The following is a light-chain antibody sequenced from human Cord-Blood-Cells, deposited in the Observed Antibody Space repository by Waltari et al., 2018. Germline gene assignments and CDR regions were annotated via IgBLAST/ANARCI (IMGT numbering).Light chain of an antibody. CDR1: QSISSY. V-gene: IGKV1-39*01. CDR2: AAS. Sequence: DIQMTQSQSSLSASVGDRVTITCRASQSISSYLNWYQQKPGKAPKLLIYAASSLQSGVPSRFSGSGSATDFTLTITSLQPEDFATYYCQQSYSTPRTFGGGTKVEIK. J-gene: IGKJ4*01. CDR3: QQSYSTPRT.